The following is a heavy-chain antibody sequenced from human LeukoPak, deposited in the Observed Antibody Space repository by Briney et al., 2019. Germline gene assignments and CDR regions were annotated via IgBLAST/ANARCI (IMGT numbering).Heavy chain of an antibody. CDR1: GYSFPNYW. CDR3: ARRKGDGYNSPFDY. CDR2: IYPADSDT. D-gene: IGHD5-24*01. V-gene: IGHV5-51*01. J-gene: IGHJ4*02. Sequence: GESLKISCKGSGYSFPNYWIGWVRQMPGQGLEWMGIIYPADSDTRYSPSFQGQVTISADKSINTAYLQWTSLKASDTAMYYCARRKGDGYNSPFDYWGQGTLVTVSS.